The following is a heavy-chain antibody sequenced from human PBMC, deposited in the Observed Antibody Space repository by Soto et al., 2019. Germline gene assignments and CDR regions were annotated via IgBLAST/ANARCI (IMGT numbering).Heavy chain of an antibody. D-gene: IGHD3-9*01. J-gene: IGHJ6*01. CDR2: ISAYNGNT. CDR1: SYTFTSYG. V-gene: IGHV1-18*01. Sequence: GASVKVSCKASSYTFTSYGISWVRQAPGQGLEWMGWISAYNGNTNYAQKLQGRVTMTTDTSTSTAYMELRSLRSDDTAVYYCARDRQRYFDWLLGEAYYYGMDVWGQGTTVSVSS. CDR3: ARDRQRYFDWLLGEAYYYGMDV.